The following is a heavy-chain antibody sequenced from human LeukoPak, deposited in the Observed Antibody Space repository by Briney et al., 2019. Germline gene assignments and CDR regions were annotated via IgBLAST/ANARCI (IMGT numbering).Heavy chain of an antibody. V-gene: IGHV4-59*06. CDR2: FYYSGSS. D-gene: IGHD5-18*01. CDR1: GGSISSYY. Sequence: SETLSLTCTVSGGSISSYYWSWIRQHPGKGLEWIGYFYYSGSSYYNPSLKSRVTISVDTSKNQLSLKLSSVTAADTAVYYCARIAAGYTYGHFDYWGQGTLVTVSS. J-gene: IGHJ4*02. CDR3: ARIAAGYTYGHFDY.